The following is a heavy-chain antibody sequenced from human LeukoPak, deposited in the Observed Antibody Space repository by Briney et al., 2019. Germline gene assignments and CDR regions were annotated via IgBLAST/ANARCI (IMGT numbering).Heavy chain of an antibody. CDR3: ARAESMALYFLY. J-gene: IGHJ1*01. D-gene: IGHD1-14*01. CDR2: VSTYNGDT. Sequence: ASVTVSCKASGYTFTDFGFIWVRQAPGQGLEWVGWVSTYNGDTDYAKKFQDRVTMTTESSTQTTFMELRNLRSDDTAVYYCARAESMALYFLYWGQGTLVSVSS. CDR1: GYTFTDFG. V-gene: IGHV1-18*01.